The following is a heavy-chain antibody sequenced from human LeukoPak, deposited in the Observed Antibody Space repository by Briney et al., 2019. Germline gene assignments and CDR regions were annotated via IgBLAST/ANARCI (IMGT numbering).Heavy chain of an antibody. CDR2: IISKSDII. J-gene: IGHJ2*01. V-gene: IGHV3-9*01. Sequence: GRSLRLSSAASGLTLKDYATHWVRQAPGKGRECVTRIISKSDIIVYADSVKRLFPISRHYHRNPLYLQNNSLTSKETAFCYFARRSATERYFDLWGRSNRVTVSS. CDR1: GLTLKDYA. CDR3: ARRSATERYFDL.